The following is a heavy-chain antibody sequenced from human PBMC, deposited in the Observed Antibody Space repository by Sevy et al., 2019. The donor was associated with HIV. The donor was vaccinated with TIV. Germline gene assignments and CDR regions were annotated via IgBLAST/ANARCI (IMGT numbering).Heavy chain of an antibody. CDR2: ISWNSGSI. V-gene: IGHV3-9*01. Sequence: GGSLRLSCAASGFTFDNYAMHWVRQAPGKGLEWVSGISWNSGSIGYADSVKGRFTISRDNAKNYLYLQMNSLRAEDTALYDCGKDIGPGGFLFMDVWGQRTTVTVSS. J-gene: IGHJ6*02. CDR1: GFTFDNYA. CDR3: GKDIGPGGFLFMDV. D-gene: IGHD3-10*01.